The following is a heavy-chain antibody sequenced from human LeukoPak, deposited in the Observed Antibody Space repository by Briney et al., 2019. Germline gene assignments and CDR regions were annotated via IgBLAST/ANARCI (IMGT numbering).Heavy chain of an antibody. V-gene: IGHV1-3*03. CDR3: ARSRYSSSWLLDY. CDR1: GYTFTSYA. D-gene: IGHD6-13*01. J-gene: IGHJ4*02. CDR2: INAGNGNT. Sequence: ASVTVSCKASGYTFTSYAMHWVRQAPGQRLEWMGWINAGNGNTKYSQEFQGRVTITRDTSASTAYMELSSLRSEDMAVYYCARSRYSSSWLLDYWGQGTLVTVSS.